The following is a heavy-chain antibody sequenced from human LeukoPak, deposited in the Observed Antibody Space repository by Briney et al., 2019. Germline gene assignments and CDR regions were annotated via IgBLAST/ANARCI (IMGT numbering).Heavy chain of an antibody. CDR1: GFTFSTYC. Sequence: GGSLRLSCAASGFTFSTYCMHWVRQAPGKGPMWVSRICPDGTVTNYADSVKARFIISRDNARNTVYLQMNSLRVEDTVVYYCVRDFRSADYWGQGTLVTVSS. CDR2: ICPDGTVT. V-gene: IGHV3-74*01. J-gene: IGHJ4*02. CDR3: VRDFRSADY.